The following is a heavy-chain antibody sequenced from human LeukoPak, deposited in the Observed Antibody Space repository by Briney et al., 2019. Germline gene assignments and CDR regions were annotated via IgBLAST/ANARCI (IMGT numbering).Heavy chain of an antibody. D-gene: IGHD6-13*01. CDR3: AGMYSSSWTPFDP. Sequence: SETLSLTCTVSGGSISSGGYYWSWIRQHPGKGLEWIGYIYYSGSTYYNPTLKSRVTISVDTSKNQFSLKLSSVTAADTAVYYCAGMYSSSWTPFDPWGQGTLVTVPS. V-gene: IGHV4-31*03. CDR1: GGSISSGGYY. CDR2: IYYSGST. J-gene: IGHJ5*02.